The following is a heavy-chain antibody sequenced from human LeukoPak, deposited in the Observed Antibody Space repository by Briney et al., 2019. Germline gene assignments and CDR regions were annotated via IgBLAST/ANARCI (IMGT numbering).Heavy chain of an antibody. CDR2: ISSSSSTI. Sequence: GGSLRLSCVASGFTFSTYNMNWVRQAPGKGLEWVSYISSSSSTIYYADSVKGRFTISRDNAKNSLYLQMNSLRAEDTAVYYCARGDGYYFDAFDIWGQGTMVTVSS. CDR3: ARGDGYYFDAFDI. D-gene: IGHD3-22*01. CDR1: GFTFSTYN. J-gene: IGHJ3*02. V-gene: IGHV3-48*04.